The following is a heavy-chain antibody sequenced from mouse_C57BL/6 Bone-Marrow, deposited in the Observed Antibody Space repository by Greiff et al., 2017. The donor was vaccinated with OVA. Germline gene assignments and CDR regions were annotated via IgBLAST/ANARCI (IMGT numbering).Heavy chain of an antibody. CDR2: IRSKSNNYAT. J-gene: IGHJ1*03. CDR1: GFSFNTYA. Sequence: EVKLVESGGGLVQPKGSLKLSCAASGFSFNTYAMNWVRQAPGKGLEWVARIRSKSNNYATYYADSVKDRFTISRDDSESMLYLQMNNLKTEDTAMYYCVRHDVDWYFDVWGTGTTVTVSS. CDR3: VRHDVDWYFDV. D-gene: IGHD2-3*01. V-gene: IGHV10-1*01.